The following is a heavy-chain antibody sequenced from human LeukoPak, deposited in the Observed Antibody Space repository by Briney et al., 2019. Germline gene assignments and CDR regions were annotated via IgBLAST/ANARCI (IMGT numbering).Heavy chain of an antibody. V-gene: IGHV4-4*07. J-gene: IGHJ4*02. CDR2: IYTSGST. D-gene: IGHD6-19*01. CDR1: GGSISSYY. CDR3: ARAGYSSGWYFDY. Sequence: SETLSLTCTASGGSISSYYRSWIRQPAGKGLEWIGRIYTSGSTNYNPSLKSRVTMSVDTSKNQFSLKLSSVTAADTAVYYCARAGYSSGWYFDYWGQGTLVTVSS.